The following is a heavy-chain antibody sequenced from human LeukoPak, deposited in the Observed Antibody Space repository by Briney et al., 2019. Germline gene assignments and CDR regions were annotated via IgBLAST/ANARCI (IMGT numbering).Heavy chain of an antibody. V-gene: IGHV1-18*01. D-gene: IGHD3-22*01. CDR3: ARDWGLYDSSGYYLRPFDY. CDR1: GYTFSSYG. CDR2: ISAYNGNT. Sequence: ASVKVSCKACGYTFSSYGISWVRQGPGQGLEWMGWISAYNGNTNYAQKLQGRVTMTTDTSTSTAYMELRSLRSDDTAVYYCARDWGLYDSSGYYLRPFDYWGQGTLVTVSS. J-gene: IGHJ4*02.